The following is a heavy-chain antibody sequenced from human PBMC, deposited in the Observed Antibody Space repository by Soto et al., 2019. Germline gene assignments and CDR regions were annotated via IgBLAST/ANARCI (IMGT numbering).Heavy chain of an antibody. Sequence: GASVKVSCKASGYTFTDYYMHWVRQAPGQGLEWMGWINPNSGGTNYAQNFQGRVTMTRDTSITTAYMELSRLRSDDTAVYYCARDGGGYSYGYSSTGPYYYYGMDVWGQGTTVTVSS. CDR1: GYTFTDYY. CDR3: ARDGGGYSYGYSSTGPYYYYGMDV. D-gene: IGHD5-18*01. V-gene: IGHV1-2*02. CDR2: INPNSGGT. J-gene: IGHJ6*02.